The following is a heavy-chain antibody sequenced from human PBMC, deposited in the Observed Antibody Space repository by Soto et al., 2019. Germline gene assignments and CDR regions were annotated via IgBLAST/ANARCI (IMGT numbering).Heavy chain of an antibody. CDR1: GFNFDNYG. CDR3: VKDESINWYSGHFRH. J-gene: IGHJ1*01. D-gene: IGHD6-13*01. V-gene: IGHV3-30*18. Sequence: GGSLRLSCQASGFNFDNYGMHWVRQAPGKGLEWVAVITYDGSFQYYADSVKGRFTISRDNSKNSLHLQMNILSAEDTSFYYCVKDESINWYSGHFRHWGQGTLVTVSS. CDR2: ITYDGSFQ.